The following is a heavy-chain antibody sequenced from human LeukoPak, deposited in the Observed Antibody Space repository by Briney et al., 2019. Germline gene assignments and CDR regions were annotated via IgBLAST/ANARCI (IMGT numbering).Heavy chain of an antibody. J-gene: IGHJ4*02. Sequence: SETLSFNCTVYSGSNSSSTHYWGWIRQPPGRGLEWIACIYYSVSARNHRCLQSGFPLSVDTPKNQFSLRRGAGAAADTAVYYCAKRSGTVAGNYFDYWGELTSVTVSA. CDR1: SGSNSSSTHY. CDR3: AKRSGTVAGNYFDY. D-gene: IGHD6-19*01. V-gene: IGHV4-39*01. CDR2: IYYSVSA.